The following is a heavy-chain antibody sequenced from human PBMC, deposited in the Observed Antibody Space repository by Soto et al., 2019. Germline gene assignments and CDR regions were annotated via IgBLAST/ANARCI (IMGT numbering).Heavy chain of an antibody. CDR1: GGTFSSYA. CDR3: ARDNYYGSGSSLNGLDV. Sequence: QVQLVQSGAEVKKPGSSVKVSCKASGGTFSSYAISWVRQAPGQGLEWMGGIIPISGTAKYAQKFQGRVTITADRSTGTAYMEVNTLRSEDTAVYYCARDNYYGSGSSLNGLDVWGQGTTVTVSS. CDR2: IIPISGTA. J-gene: IGHJ6*02. D-gene: IGHD3-10*01. V-gene: IGHV1-69*06.